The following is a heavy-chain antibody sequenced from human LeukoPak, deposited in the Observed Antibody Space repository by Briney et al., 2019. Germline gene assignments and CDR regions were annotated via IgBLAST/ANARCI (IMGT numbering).Heavy chain of an antibody. V-gene: IGHV3-48*03. CDR2: ISDSGSAI. D-gene: IGHD6-19*01. J-gene: IGHJ4*02. CDR1: GFSISTFE. CDR3: ATKVAGTSHFSY. Sequence: GGSLRLSCAASGFSISTFEMNWVRQAPGKGLEWVSYISDSGSAIQHADSVRGRFAISRDNAKNSLYLERHSLRVEDTAVYYCATKVAGTSHFSYWGQGTLVTVSS.